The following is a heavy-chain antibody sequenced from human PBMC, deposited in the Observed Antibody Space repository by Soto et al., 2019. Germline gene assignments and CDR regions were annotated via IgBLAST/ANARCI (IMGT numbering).Heavy chain of an antibody. CDR2: ISSSSSTI. D-gene: IGHD2-15*01. J-gene: IGHJ6*02. V-gene: IGHV3-48*02. CDR1: GFTFSSYS. Sequence: GGSLRLSCAASGFTFSSYSMNWVRQAPGKGLEWVSYISSSSSTIYYADSVKGRFTISRDNAKNSLYLQMNSLRDEDTAVYYCARVSCSGGSCYGAGDYYYYGMDVWGQGTTVTVSS. CDR3: ARVSCSGGSCYGAGDYYYYGMDV.